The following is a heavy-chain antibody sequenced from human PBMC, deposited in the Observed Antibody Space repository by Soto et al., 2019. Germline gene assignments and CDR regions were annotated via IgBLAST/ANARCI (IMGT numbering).Heavy chain of an antibody. CDR3: ARARKRAAIDY. D-gene: IGHD2-15*01. CDR2: ITHSGST. V-gene: IGHV4-34*01. Sequence: SETLSLTCAVYGGSFSGYYWSWIRQPPGKGLEWIGEITHSGSTNYNPSLKSRVTISVDTSKNQFSLKLSSVTAADTAVYYCARARKRAAIDYWGQGTLVTVSS. CDR1: GGSFSGYY. J-gene: IGHJ4*02.